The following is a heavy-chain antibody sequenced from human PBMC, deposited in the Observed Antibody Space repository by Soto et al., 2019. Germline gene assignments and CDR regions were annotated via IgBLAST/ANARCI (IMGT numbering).Heavy chain of an antibody. Sequence: QVQLQESGPGLVKPSETLSLTCTVSGGSISSYYWSWIRQPPGKGLEWIGYFYYSGSTNYNPSLKSRVTISVDTSKNQFSLKLSSVTAADTAVYYCARAAGMPIAVAGTVYYYGMDVWGQGTTVTVSS. V-gene: IGHV4-59*01. CDR1: GGSISSYY. D-gene: IGHD6-19*01. CDR3: ARAAGMPIAVAGTVYYYGMDV. CDR2: FYYSGST. J-gene: IGHJ6*02.